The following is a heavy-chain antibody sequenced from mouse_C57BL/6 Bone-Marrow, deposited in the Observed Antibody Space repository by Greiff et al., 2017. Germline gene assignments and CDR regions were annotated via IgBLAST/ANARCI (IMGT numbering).Heavy chain of an antibody. V-gene: IGHV1-54*01. CDR1: GYAFTNYL. D-gene: IGHD1-1*01. Sequence: QVQLKESGAELVRPGTSVKVSCKASGYAFTNYLIEWVKQRPGQGLEWIGVINPGSGGTNYNEKFKGKATLTADKSSSTAYMQLSSLTSEDSAVYFCARSLLLRWDAMDYWGQGTSVTVSS. CDR3: ARSLLLRWDAMDY. J-gene: IGHJ4*01. CDR2: INPGSGGT.